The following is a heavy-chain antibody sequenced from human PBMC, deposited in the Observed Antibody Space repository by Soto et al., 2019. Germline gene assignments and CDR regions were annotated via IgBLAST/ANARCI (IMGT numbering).Heavy chain of an antibody. J-gene: IGHJ3*02. CDR1: GYTFTSYG. V-gene: IGHV1-18*01. CDR2: ISAYNGNT. CDR3: ARGAHLEGMIGYYLDAFDI. Sequence: QVQLVQSGAEVKKPGASVKVSCKASGYTFTSYGISWVRQAPGQGLEWMGWISAYNGNTNYAQKLQGRVTMTTDTXXSXAXXELRSLRSDDTAVYYCARGAHLEGMIGYYLDAFDIWGQGTMVTVSS. D-gene: IGHD3-22*01.